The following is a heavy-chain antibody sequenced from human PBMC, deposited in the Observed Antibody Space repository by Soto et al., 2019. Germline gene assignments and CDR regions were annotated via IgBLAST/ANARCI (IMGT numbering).Heavy chain of an antibody. CDR1: GFTFSSYA. CDR2: ISGSGGTT. D-gene: IGHD3-3*01. V-gene: IGHV3-23*01. Sequence: GGSLRLSCVASGFTFSSYALNWVRQAPGRGLEWVSAISGSGGTTYYADSVKGRFTISRDNAKNSLFLQMNSLRAEDTAVYFCASQFDFWSGHFGMDVWGQGTTVTVSS. CDR3: ASQFDFWSGHFGMDV. J-gene: IGHJ6*02.